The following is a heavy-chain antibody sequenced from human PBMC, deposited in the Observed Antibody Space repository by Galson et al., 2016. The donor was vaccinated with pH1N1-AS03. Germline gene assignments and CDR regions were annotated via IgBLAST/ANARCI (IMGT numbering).Heavy chain of an antibody. CDR2: IRSKGYGGTT. D-gene: IGHD3-22*01. V-gene: IGHV3-49*04. CDR3: TRPILYYDSSGFPDNDAFDI. J-gene: IGHJ3*02. CDR1: GFNFNDFH. Sequence: SLRLSCAASGFNFNDFHMSWVRQAPGKGLEWVSFIRSKGYGGTTEYAASVKGRFTISRDDSKSIAYLQMNSLKTEDTAVYYCTRPILYYDSSGFPDNDAFDIWGQGTMVTVSS.